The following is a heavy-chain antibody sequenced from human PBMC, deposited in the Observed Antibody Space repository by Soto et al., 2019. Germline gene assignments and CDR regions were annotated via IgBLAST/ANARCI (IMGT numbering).Heavy chain of an antibody. J-gene: IGHJ4*02. CDR1: GYSLTSYW. CDR3: ARLHGYCSGGSCYEDY. Sequence: GESLKISCKGSGYSLTSYWIGWVRQTPGKGLEWMGIIYPGDSDTRYSPSFQGQVTISADKSISTAYLQWSSLKASDTAMYYCARLHGYCSGGSCYEDYWGQGTLVTVSS. CDR2: IYPGDSDT. V-gene: IGHV5-51*01. D-gene: IGHD2-15*01.